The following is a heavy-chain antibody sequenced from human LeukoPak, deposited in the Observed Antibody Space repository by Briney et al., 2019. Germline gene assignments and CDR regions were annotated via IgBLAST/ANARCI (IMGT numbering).Heavy chain of an antibody. CDR3: ARARKRITMVRGVIMPFDY. V-gene: IGHV4-59*12. D-gene: IGHD3-10*01. J-gene: IGHJ4*02. Sequence: SETLSLTCTVSGGSISSYYWSWIRQPPGKGLEWIGYIYYSGSTNYNPSLKSRVTISVDTSKNQFSLKLSSVTAADTAVYYCARARKRITMVRGVIMPFDYWGQGTLVTVSS. CDR1: GGSISSYY. CDR2: IYYSGST.